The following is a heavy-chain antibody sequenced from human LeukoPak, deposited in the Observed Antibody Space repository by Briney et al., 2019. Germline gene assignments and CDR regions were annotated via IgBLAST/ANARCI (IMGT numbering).Heavy chain of an antibody. CDR3: AKEGYSSGWYGDY. Sequence: PGGSLRLSCAASGFTFTSYAMSWVRQAPGKGLEWVSSISGSGVNTYYADSVKGRFTIPRDNSKNTLYLQMNSLRAEDTAVYYCAKEGYSSGWYGDYWGQGTLVTVSS. D-gene: IGHD6-19*01. V-gene: IGHV3-23*01. J-gene: IGHJ4*02. CDR1: GFTFTSYA. CDR2: ISGSGVNT.